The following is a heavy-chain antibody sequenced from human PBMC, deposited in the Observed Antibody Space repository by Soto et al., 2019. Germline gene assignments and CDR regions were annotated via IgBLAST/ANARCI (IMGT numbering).Heavy chain of an antibody. D-gene: IGHD1-1*01. CDR3: DRGAWAGTRSERPNWFDP. CDR1: GGSISSGDYY. CDR2: IYYSGST. J-gene: IGHJ5*02. Sequence: QVQLQESGPGLVKPSQTLSLTCTVSGGSISSGDYYWSWIRQPPGKGLEWIGFIYYSGSTYYNPYLQSRVTISVETCKNQFSLKLSSVTAADTAVYYCDRGAWAGTRSERPNWFDPWGQGTLVTVSS. V-gene: IGHV4-30-4*01.